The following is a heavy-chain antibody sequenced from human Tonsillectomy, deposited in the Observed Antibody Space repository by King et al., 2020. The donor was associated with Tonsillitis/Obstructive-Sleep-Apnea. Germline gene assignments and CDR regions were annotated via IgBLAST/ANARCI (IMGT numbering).Heavy chain of an antibody. CDR3: ARDLGGASRY. Sequence: VQLVESGGGVVQPGRSLRLSCAASGFTFSSYPMHWVRQAPGKGLEWVAVISYDGSDKYYADSVKGRFTISRDNSKNTLYLQMNSLRDEDTAVYHCARDLGGASRYWGQGTLVIVSS. CDR1: GFTFSSYP. V-gene: IGHV3-30*04. J-gene: IGHJ4*02. D-gene: IGHD3-10*01. CDR2: ISYDGSDK.